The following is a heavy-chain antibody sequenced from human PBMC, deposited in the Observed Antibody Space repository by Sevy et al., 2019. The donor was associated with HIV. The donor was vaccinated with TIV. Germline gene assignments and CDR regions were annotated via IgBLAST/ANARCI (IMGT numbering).Heavy chain of an antibody. Sequence: GGSLRLSCTTSGFTFGDYGMSWFRQAPGKGLEWIGFIRSKPYGGATEYAASVKGRFTISREDSKSIAPLQMSSLKTEDTAVYYCSRVPPPRLCSSASCYEGDYYYYGMDVWGQGTTVTVSS. CDR3: SRVPPPRLCSSASCYEGDYYYYGMDV. J-gene: IGHJ6*02. CDR1: GFTFGDYG. V-gene: IGHV3-49*03. D-gene: IGHD2-2*01. CDR2: IRSKPYGGAT.